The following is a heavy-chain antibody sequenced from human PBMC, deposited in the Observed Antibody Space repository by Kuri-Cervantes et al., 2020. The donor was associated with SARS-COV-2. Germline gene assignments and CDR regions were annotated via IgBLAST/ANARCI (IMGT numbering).Heavy chain of an antibody. CDR3: ARQIVVVPAAIYWFDP. D-gene: IGHD2-2*01. J-gene: IGHJ5*02. Sequence: KVSCKGSGYSFTSYWIGWVRQMPGKGLEWMGIIYPGDSDTRYSPSLQGQVTISADKSISTAYLQWSSLKASDTAMYYCARQIVVVPAAIYWFDPWGQGTLVTVSS. CDR1: GYSFTSYW. V-gene: IGHV5-51*01. CDR2: IYPGDSDT.